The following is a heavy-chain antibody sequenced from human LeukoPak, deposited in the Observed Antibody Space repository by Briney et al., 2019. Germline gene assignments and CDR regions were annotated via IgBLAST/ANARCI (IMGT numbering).Heavy chain of an antibody. V-gene: IGHV1-2*02. CDR3: ARTMVRGVQNDFDI. J-gene: IGHJ3*02. Sequence: GSVNVSCKASGHTFTGYYMMSGGQAPGQGLEWMGWINPNSGGTNYAQKFQGRVTMTRDTSISTAYMELSRLRSDDTAVYYCARTMVRGVQNDFDIWGQGTMVTVSS. CDR1: GHTFTGYY. D-gene: IGHD3-10*01. CDR2: INPNSGGT.